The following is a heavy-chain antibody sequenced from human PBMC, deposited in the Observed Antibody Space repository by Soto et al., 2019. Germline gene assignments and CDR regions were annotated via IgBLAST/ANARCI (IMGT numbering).Heavy chain of an antibody. CDR1: GFTFSSYA. CDR2: ISGSGGNT. D-gene: IGHD2-15*01. Sequence: EVQLLESGGGLVQPGGSLRLSCAASGFTFSSYAMIWVRQAPGKGLEWISDISGSGGNTHYADSVKGRFTISRDNSNNMLYLQMNSLRAEDTAIYYCAKWAVVDGRGWFDPWGQGTLVTVSS. J-gene: IGHJ5*02. CDR3: AKWAVVDGRGWFDP. V-gene: IGHV3-23*01.